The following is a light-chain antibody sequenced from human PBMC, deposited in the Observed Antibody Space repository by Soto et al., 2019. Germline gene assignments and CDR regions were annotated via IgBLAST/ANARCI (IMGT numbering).Light chain of an antibody. CDR2: KIS. CDR1: LSLVDSGGNTY. V-gene: IGKV2-30*01. CDR3: MQGTLWPWT. Sequence: DVVMTQSPLSLPVTLGQPASISCTSSLSLVDSGGNTYFNRYQQRPGQSPRRLIYKISNRESGVPDRFSASGSGTDFTLRISRVEAEDLGVYYCMQGTLWPWTFGQGTKVDIK. J-gene: IGKJ1*01.